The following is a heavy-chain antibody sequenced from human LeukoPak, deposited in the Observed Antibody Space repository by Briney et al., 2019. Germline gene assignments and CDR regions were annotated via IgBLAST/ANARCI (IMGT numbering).Heavy chain of an antibody. Sequence: GGSLRLSCAASGFTFSSYEMNWVRQAPGKGLEWVSYISSSGSTIYYADSVKGRFTISRGNAKNSLYLQMNSLRAEDTAVYYCARDLAAAGTLTDYWGQGTLVTVSS. CDR1: GFTFSSYE. V-gene: IGHV3-48*03. CDR2: ISSSGSTI. D-gene: IGHD6-13*01. CDR3: ARDLAAAGTLTDY. J-gene: IGHJ4*02.